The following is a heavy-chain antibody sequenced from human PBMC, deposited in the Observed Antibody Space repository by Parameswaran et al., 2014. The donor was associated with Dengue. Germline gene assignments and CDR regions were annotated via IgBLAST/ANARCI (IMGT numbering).Heavy chain of an antibody. CDR2: IYYSGST. V-gene: IGHV4-59*01. D-gene: IGHD3-3*01. CDR1: GGSFSGYY. J-gene: IGHJ5*02. Sequence: SETLSLTCAVYGGSFSGYYWSWIRQPPGKGLEWIGYIYYSGSTNYNPSLKSRVTISVDTSKNQFSLKLSSVTAADTAVYYCARSPQYYDFWSGYYRCWFDPWGQGTLVTVSS. CDR3: ARSPQYYDFWSGYYRCWFDP.